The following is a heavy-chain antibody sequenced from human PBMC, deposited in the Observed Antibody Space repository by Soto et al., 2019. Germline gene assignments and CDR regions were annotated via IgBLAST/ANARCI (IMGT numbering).Heavy chain of an antibody. CDR3: AKALAGYSGYDYYYYGMDV. CDR1: GFTFSSYA. D-gene: IGHD5-12*01. Sequence: EVQLLESGGGLVQPGGSLRLSCAASGFTFSSYAMSWVRQAPGKGLEWVSAISGSGGSTYYADSVKGRFTISRDNSKNTLYLQMNSLRAEDTAVYYCAKALAGYSGYDYYYYGMDVWGQGTTVTVSS. V-gene: IGHV3-23*01. CDR2: ISGSGGST. J-gene: IGHJ6*02.